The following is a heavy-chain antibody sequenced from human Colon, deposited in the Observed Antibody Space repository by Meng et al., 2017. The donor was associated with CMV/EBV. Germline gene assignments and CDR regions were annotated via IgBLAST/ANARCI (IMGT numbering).Heavy chain of an antibody. CDR2: IYPADSDT. D-gene: IGHD3-10*01. J-gene: IGHJ6*02. V-gene: IGHV5-51*01. CDR3: ARSGGNYYGMDV. CDR1: GFTFSYYA. Sequence: GESLKISCTASGFTFSYYAMSWVRQRPGKGLEWMGIIYPADSDTRYSPSFEGQVTISADKSINTAYVQWRSLNASDSAMYYCARSGGNYYGMDVWGQGTTVTVSS.